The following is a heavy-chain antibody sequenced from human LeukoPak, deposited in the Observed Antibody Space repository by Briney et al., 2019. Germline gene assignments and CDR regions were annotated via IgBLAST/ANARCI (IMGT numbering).Heavy chain of an antibody. D-gene: IGHD5-24*01. V-gene: IGHV3-21*01. Sequence: GGSLRLSCAASGFTFSSYSMNWVSQAPGKGLEWVSSISSSGSYIYYADSVKGRFTISRDNAKNSLYLQMNSLRAEDTAVYYCARAPFSRDGYYFDYWGQGTLVTVSS. CDR3: ARAPFSRDGYYFDY. J-gene: IGHJ4*02. CDR1: GFTFSSYS. CDR2: ISSSGSYI.